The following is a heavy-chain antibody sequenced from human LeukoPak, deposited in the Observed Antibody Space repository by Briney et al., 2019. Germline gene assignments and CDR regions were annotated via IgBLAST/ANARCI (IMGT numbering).Heavy chain of an antibody. Sequence: SETLSLTCTVSGGSISSGSYYWSWVRQPPGKGLEWIGEIYHSGSTNYNPSLKSRVTISVDKSKNQFSLKLSSVTAADTAVYYCARGPRLRLFSSGGNWFDPWGQGTLVTVSS. J-gene: IGHJ5*02. CDR1: GGSISSGSYY. CDR3: ARGPRLRLFSSGGNWFDP. CDR2: IYHSGST. D-gene: IGHD3-3*01. V-gene: IGHV4-39*07.